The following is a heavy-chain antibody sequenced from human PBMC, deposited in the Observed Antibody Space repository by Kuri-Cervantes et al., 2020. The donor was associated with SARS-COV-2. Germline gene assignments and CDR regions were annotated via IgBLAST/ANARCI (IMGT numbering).Heavy chain of an antibody. CDR3: ARDLRLGKSLDY. CDR1: GFIFSDYY. J-gene: IGHJ4*02. Sequence: GESLKISCAASGFIFSDYYMRWIRQAPGKGLEWVSYISTSGSTIYYADSVKGRLTISRDTAKNSLYLKMKSLSAEDTAVYYCARDLRLGKSLDYWGQGTLVTVSS. CDR2: ISTSGSTI. D-gene: IGHD7-27*01. V-gene: IGHV3-11*04.